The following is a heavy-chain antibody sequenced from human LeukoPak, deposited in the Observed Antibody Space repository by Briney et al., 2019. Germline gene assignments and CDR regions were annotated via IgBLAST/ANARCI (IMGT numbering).Heavy chain of an antibody. CDR2: IKSDGSST. J-gene: IGHJ3*02. CDR1: GFTFSSYW. D-gene: IGHD2-21*02. CDR3: ARESVTAITRQSDAFDT. Sequence: GGSLRLSCSASGFTFSSYWMHWVRQAPGKGLVWVSRIKSDGSSTSYADSVKGRFTISRDNAKNMVYLQMNSLRAEDTAVYYCARESVTAITRQSDAFDTWGQGTMVTVSS. V-gene: IGHV3-74*01.